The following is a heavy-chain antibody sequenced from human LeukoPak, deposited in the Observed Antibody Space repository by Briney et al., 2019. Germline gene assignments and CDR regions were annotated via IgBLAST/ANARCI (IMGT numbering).Heavy chain of an antibody. CDR2: ISGSGGST. Sequence: KTGGSLRLSCAASGFTFSSYAMSWVRQAPGKGLEWVSAISGSGGSTYYADSVKGRFTISRDNSKNTLYPQMNSLRAEDTAVYYCAKDWYCSGGSCYSPFDYWGQGTLVTVSS. CDR3: AKDWYCSGGSCYSPFDY. J-gene: IGHJ4*02. CDR1: GFTFSSYA. V-gene: IGHV3-23*01. D-gene: IGHD2-15*01.